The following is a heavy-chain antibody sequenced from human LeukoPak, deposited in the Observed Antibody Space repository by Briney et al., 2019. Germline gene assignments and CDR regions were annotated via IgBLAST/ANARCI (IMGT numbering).Heavy chain of an antibody. V-gene: IGHV1-3*01. Sequence: ASVKVSCKASGYTFTSYAMHWVRQAPGQRLEWMGWINAGNGNTKYSQKFQGRVTITRDTSASTAYMELSSLRSEDTAVYYCARIRVTIHDSFFDYWGQGTLVTVSS. J-gene: IGHJ4*02. CDR1: GYTFTSYA. CDR3: ARIRVTIHDSFFDY. CDR2: INAGNGNT. D-gene: IGHD3-3*01.